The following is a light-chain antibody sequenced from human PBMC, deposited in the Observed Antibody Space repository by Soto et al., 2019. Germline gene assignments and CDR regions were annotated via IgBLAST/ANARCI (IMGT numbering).Light chain of an antibody. Sequence: QAVVTQEPSLTVSPGGTVTLTCASSTGAVTSGHYPYWFQQKPGQAPRTLIYDTSNKKSWTPARFSGSLLGGKATLTLSGAQPEDEADYSCLISSSGTRAVFGGGTQLTVL. V-gene: IGLV7-46*01. J-gene: IGLJ7*01. CDR3: LISSSGTRAV. CDR1: TGAVTSGHY. CDR2: DTS.